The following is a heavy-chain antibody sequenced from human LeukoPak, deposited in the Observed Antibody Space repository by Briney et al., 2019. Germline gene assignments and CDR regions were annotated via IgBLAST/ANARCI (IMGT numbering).Heavy chain of an antibody. J-gene: IGHJ4*02. CDR3: ARQYYYGSEIPYFDY. V-gene: IGHV1-2*02. CDR2: INLNSGGT. Sequence: GASVKLSCTASGYTFTGYYMHWVRQAPGQGLEWMGWINLNSGGTNYAQKFQGRVTMTRDTSISTAYMELSRLRSDDTAAYYCARQYYYGSEIPYFDYWGQGTLVTVSS. CDR1: GYTFTGYY. D-gene: IGHD3-10*01.